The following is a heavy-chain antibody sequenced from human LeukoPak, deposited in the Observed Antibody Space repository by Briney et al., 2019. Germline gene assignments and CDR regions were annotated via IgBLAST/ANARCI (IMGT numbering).Heavy chain of an antibody. CDR2: INTNTGNP. V-gene: IGHV7-4-1*02. CDR3: ARRVRPGLQLWLLETNWFDP. CDR1: GYTFTSYA. Sequence: ASVKVSCKASGYTFTSYAMNWVRQAPGQGLEWMGWINTNTGNPTYAQGFTGRFVFSLDTSVSTAYLQISSLKAEDTAVYYCARRVRPGLQLWLLETNWFDPWGQGTLVTVSS. D-gene: IGHD5-18*01. J-gene: IGHJ5*02.